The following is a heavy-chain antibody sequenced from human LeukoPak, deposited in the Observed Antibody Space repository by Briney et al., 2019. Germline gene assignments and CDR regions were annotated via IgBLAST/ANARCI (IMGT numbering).Heavy chain of an antibody. CDR2: VYRSGGT. V-gene: IGHV4-4*02. Sequence: PSGTLSLTCAVSGDSISDKYWWRWVRQFPDKGLEWIGEVYRSGGTSYNPSLKSRVTVSIDYSKNQFSLNLRSVTAADTAVYYCGRHANGDSSAAFDLWGQGTMVFVSS. CDR3: GRHANGDSSAAFDL. J-gene: IGHJ3*01. CDR1: GDSISDKYW. D-gene: IGHD2-8*01.